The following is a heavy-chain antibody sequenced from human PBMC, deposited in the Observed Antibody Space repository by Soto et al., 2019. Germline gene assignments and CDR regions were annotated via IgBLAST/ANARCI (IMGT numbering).Heavy chain of an antibody. CDR2: IYYSGST. Sequence: SETLSLTCTVSGGSISSYYWSWIRQPPGKGLEWIRYIYYSGSTNYNPSLKSRVTISVDTSKNQFSLKLSSVTAADTAVYYCARGESGVVVVPAVGEYYYYYMDVWGKGTTVTVSS. J-gene: IGHJ6*03. CDR3: ARGESGVVVVPAVGEYYYYYMDV. V-gene: IGHV4-59*01. D-gene: IGHD2-2*01. CDR1: GGSISSYY.